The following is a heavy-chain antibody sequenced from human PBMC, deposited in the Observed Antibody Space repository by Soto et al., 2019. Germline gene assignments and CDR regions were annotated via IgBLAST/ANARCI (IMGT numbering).Heavy chain of an antibody. CDR3: AEVGGLGCDYGWGMVV. D-gene: IGHD3-10*01. CDR1: GFTFDEYA. CDR2: VSWNSDTI. Sequence: EVQLVESGGGLVQPGRSLRLSCVASGFTFDEYAMQWVRQAPGKGLEWVSGVSWNSDTIGYVDSVKGRFTISRDNVKKYLDLQMSGLRPEDRALYYCAEVGGLGCDYGWGMVVCGQGTTVTVSS. J-gene: IGHJ6*02. V-gene: IGHV3-9*01.